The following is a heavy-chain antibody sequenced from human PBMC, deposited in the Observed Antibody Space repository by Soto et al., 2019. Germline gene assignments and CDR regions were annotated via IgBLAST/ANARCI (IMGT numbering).Heavy chain of an antibody. CDR2: IDYSGST. J-gene: IGHJ4*02. D-gene: IGHD1-7*01. Sequence: KPSETLSLTCTVSGGSISSGDYYWGWIRQPPGKGLEWIGSIDYSGSTYYNPSLKSRVTISVDTSKNQFSLKLSSVTAADAAVYYCASLRYNWNYASSSYFDYWGQGTLVTVSS. V-gene: IGHV4-39*01. CDR1: GGSISSGDYY. CDR3: ASLRYNWNYASSSYFDY.